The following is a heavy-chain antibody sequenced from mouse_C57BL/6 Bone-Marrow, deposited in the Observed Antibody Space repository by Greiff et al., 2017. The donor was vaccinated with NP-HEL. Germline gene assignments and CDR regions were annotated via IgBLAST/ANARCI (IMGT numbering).Heavy chain of an antibody. Sequence: EVQRVESGGGLVKPGGSLKLSCAASGFTFSSYAMSWVRQTPEKRLEWVATISDGGSYTYYPDNVKGRFTISRDNAKNNLYLQMSHLKSEDTAMYYCARFYRGSMDYWGQGTSVTVSS. J-gene: IGHJ4*01. CDR3: ARFYRGSMDY. CDR2: ISDGGSYT. CDR1: GFTFSSYA. V-gene: IGHV5-4*01. D-gene: IGHD2-14*01.